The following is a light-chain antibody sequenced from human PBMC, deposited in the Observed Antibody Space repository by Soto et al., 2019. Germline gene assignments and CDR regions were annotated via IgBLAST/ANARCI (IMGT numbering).Light chain of an antibody. CDR3: SSFTSSSPLV. J-gene: IGLJ3*02. CDR1: SSDVGGYDY. V-gene: IGLV2-14*03. CDR2: DVS. Sequence: QSVLTQLASVSGSPGQWITISCTGTSSDVGGYDYVSWYQHHPGKAPKLMIYDVSNRPSGVSNRFSGSKSGNTASLTISGLQAEDEAAYYCSSFTSSSPLVFGGGTKVTVL.